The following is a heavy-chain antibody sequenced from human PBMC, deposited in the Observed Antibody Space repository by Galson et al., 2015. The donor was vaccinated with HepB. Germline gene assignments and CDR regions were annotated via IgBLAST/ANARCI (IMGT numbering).Heavy chain of an antibody. CDR2: INHSGST. J-gene: IGHJ6*02. V-gene: IGHV4-34*01. CDR1: GGSFSGYY. D-gene: IGHD3-10*01. Sequence: ETLSLTCAVYGGSFSGYYWSWIRQPPGKGLEWIGEINHSGSTNYNPSLKSRVTISVDTSKNQFSLKLSSVTAADTAVYYCARDEITMVRGVIYYYYGMDVWGQGTTVTVSS. CDR3: ARDEITMVRGVIYYYYGMDV.